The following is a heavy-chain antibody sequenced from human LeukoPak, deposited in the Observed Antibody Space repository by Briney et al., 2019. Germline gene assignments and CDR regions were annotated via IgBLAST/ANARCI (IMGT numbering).Heavy chain of an antibody. CDR3: ARGSFYYDNRGPGDF. CDR1: GGSISSYY. V-gene: IGHV4-34*01. D-gene: IGHD3-22*01. J-gene: IGHJ4*02. Sequence: SETLSLTCTVSGGSISSYYWSWIRQPPGKGLEWIGEINHGGSTNYNPSLKGRVTISLDTSKSQFSLNLSSVTAADTAVYYCARGSFYYDNRGPGDFWGQGTLVTVSS. CDR2: INHGGST.